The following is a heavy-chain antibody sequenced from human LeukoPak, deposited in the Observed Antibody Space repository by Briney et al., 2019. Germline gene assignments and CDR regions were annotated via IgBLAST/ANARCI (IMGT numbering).Heavy chain of an antibody. CDR2: ISWNSGSI. V-gene: IGHV3-9*01. Sequence: GGSLRLSCAASGFTFDDYAMHWVRQAPGKGLEWVSGISWNSGSIGYADSVKGRFTISRDNAKNSLYLQMNSLRAEDTALYYCAKDHNYDILTGYYSEWGQGTLVTVFS. D-gene: IGHD3-9*01. CDR1: GFTFDDYA. CDR3: AKDHNYDILTGYYSE. J-gene: IGHJ4*02.